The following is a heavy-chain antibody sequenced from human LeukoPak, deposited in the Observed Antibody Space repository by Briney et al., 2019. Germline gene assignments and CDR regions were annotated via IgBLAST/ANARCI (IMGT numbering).Heavy chain of an antibody. V-gene: IGHV1-2*02. CDR3: ARTDDYGDYTFDP. D-gene: IGHD4-17*01. CDR2: INPNSGGT. CDR1: GYTFTGYY. J-gene: IGHJ5*02. Sequence: ASVKVSRKASGYTFTGYYMHWVRQAPGQGLEWMGWINPNSGGTNYAQKFQGRVTMTRDTSISTAYMELNRLRSDDTAVYYCARTDDYGDYTFDPWGQGTLVTVSS.